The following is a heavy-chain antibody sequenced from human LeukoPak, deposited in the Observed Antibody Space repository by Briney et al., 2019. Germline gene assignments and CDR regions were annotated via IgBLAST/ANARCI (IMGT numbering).Heavy chain of an antibody. CDR2: LNSSGGST. CDR3: ARDRWELPYYFDY. Sequence: ASVKVSCKASGGTFSSYAISWVRQAPGQGLEWMGILNSSGGSTTYAQKFQGRITMTRDASTSTVYMELRSLRSEDTAVYYCARDRWELPYYFDYWGQGTLVTVSS. CDR1: GGTFSSYA. J-gene: IGHJ4*02. V-gene: IGHV1-46*01. D-gene: IGHD1-26*01.